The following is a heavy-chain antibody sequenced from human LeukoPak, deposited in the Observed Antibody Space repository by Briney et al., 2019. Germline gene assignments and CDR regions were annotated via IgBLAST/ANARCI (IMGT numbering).Heavy chain of an antibody. V-gene: IGHV3-74*01. Sequence: QPGGSLRLSCAASGFTFSSHWMHWVRQAPGKGLVWVSRIASDGSGTSYADSVKGRFTISRDNAKNTLFLQMNSLRAEDSAVYYCAWSVGAYYYYGMDVWGQGTTVTVSS. D-gene: IGHD1-26*01. CDR3: AWSVGAYYYYGMDV. J-gene: IGHJ6*02. CDR2: IASDGSGT. CDR1: GFTFSSHW.